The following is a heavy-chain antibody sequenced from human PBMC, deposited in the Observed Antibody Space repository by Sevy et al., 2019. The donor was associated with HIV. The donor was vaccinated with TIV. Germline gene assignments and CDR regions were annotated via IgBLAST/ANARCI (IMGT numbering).Heavy chain of an antibody. CDR2: ISSGGHTI. Sequence: GGSLRLSCAASGFTFSSYNMNWVRQAPGKGLECISFISSGGHTIYYADSVKGRFTISRDSAKNSVYLQMNSLRVEDTAVSYCARDGGYSDYAMDVWGQGTTVTVSS. CDR3: ARDGGYSDYAMDV. D-gene: IGHD2-15*01. CDR1: GFTFSSYN. J-gene: IGHJ6*02. V-gene: IGHV3-48*01.